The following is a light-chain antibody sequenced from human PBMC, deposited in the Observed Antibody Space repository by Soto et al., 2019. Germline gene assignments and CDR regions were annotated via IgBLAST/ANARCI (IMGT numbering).Light chain of an antibody. CDR2: SAS. V-gene: IGKV1-27*01. CDR3: QKYDRAART. CDR1: QGINNY. J-gene: IGKJ1*01. Sequence: DIQMTQSPSSLSASVGDSVTITRRASQGINNYLAWYQQKPGKVPVLLIYSASTLKSGVPSRFSGRGAGTDFTLTISSLQPEDFATYYCQKYDRAARTFGQGTKVDIK.